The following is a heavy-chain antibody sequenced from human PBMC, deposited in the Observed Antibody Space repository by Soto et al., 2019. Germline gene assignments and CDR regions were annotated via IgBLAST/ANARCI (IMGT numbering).Heavy chain of an antibody. D-gene: IGHD3-16*01. J-gene: IGHJ5*02. CDR2: IRSKANSYAT. CDR1: GFTFSGSA. CDR3: NSVQANDPTRPNWLDP. Sequence: EVQLVESGGGLVQPGVSLKLSCSASGFTFSGSAMHWVRQASGKGLEWVGRIRSKANSYATAYAASVKGRFTISRDDSKITAYMQMNSLKTEDTAVYYCNSVQANDPTRPNWLDPWGKGTLVTVSS. V-gene: IGHV3-73*01.